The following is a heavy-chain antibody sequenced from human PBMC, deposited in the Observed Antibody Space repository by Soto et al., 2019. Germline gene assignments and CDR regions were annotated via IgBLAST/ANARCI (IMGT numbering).Heavy chain of an antibody. CDR2: INPKTGTT. CDR1: GYTFTNYY. CDR3: ARVLEGRYYDESSGY. V-gene: IGHV1-46*01. J-gene: IGHJ4*02. D-gene: IGHD3-22*01. Sequence: QVQLVQSGAEVKKPGASVKVSCKASGYTFTNYYIHWVRQAPGQGLEWVGLINPKTGTTNDAPKFQGRVTMTSDTSTSTAYMELRSLRSDDTAVFYCARVLEGRYYDESSGYWGQGTLVTVSS.